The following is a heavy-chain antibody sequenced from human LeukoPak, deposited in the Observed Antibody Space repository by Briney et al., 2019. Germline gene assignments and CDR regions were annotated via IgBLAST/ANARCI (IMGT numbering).Heavy chain of an antibody. CDR1: GVTLSNYA. V-gene: IGHV3-30*04. CDR3: ATDYGDYEPIDY. D-gene: IGHD4-17*01. CDR2: ISFDGTNK. Sequence: GRSLRLSCTASGVTLSNYAMHWVRRPPGRGLEWVAVISFDGTNKYYGDSVEGRFSVSRDNSKNTLYLQMSSLRPDDTAMYYCATDYGDYEPIDYWGQGTLVTVSS. J-gene: IGHJ4*02.